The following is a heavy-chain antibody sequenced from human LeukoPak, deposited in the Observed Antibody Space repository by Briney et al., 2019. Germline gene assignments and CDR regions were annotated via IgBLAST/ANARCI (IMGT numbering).Heavy chain of an antibody. CDR3: ARSFYDFLNGPYEEAFDM. CDR2: IWYDGSEK. Sequence: GGSLRLSCAAPGFTFGSYGMHWVRQAPGKGLEWVAVIWYDGSEKYYVDSVKGRFTISRDNAKNTLYLQMNSLRAEDTAVYYCARSFYDFLNGPYEEAFDMWGQGTMVTVSS. CDR1: GFTFGSYG. V-gene: IGHV3-33*03. J-gene: IGHJ3*02. D-gene: IGHD3-3*01.